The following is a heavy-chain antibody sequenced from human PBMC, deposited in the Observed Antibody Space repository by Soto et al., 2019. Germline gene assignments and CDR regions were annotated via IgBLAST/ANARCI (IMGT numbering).Heavy chain of an antibody. CDR1: GFSLSTSGMG. V-gene: IGHV2-5*01. CDR3: AHRKSSYYGSENTYYSGMDV. D-gene: IGHD3-10*01. J-gene: IGHJ6*02. CDR2: IYWTDDK. Sequence: QITLKESGPTLVKPTQTLTLTCTFSGFSLSTSGMGVAWIRQPPEKALEWLAVIYWTDDKRYSPSLKSRLTISKDTTKNQVVLTMTDMDPVDTATYYCAHRKSSYYGSENTYYSGMDVWGQGTTVTVSS.